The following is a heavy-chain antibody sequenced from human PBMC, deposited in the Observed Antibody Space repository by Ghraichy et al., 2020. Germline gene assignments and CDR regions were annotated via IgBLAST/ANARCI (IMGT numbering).Heavy chain of an antibody. CDR2: INHSGST. D-gene: IGHD3-22*01. J-gene: IGHJ4*02. V-gene: IGHV4-34*01. Sequence: IGEINHSGSTNYNPSLKSRVTISVDTSKNQFSLKLSSVTAADTAVYYCSRVGLYYYDRKVDYWGQGTLVTVAS. CDR3: SRVGLYYYDRKVDY.